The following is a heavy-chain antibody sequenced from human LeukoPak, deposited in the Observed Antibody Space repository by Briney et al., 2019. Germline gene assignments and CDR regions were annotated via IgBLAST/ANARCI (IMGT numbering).Heavy chain of an antibody. V-gene: IGHV3-74*01. J-gene: IGHJ3*02. CDR2: INSDGSTT. Sequence: GGSLRLSCAASGFTFSSYWMHWVRQAPGKGPVWVSRINSDGSTTTYADSVKGRFTISRDNAKNTLYLQMNSLRAEDTAVYYCARDASRNAFDIWGQGTMVTVSS. CDR1: GFTFSSYW. CDR3: ARDASRNAFDI.